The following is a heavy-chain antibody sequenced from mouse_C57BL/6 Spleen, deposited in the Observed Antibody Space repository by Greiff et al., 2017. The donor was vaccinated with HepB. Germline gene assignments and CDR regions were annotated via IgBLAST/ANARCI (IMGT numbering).Heavy chain of an antibody. V-gene: IGHV1-64*01. CDR1: GYTFTSYW. CDR2: IHPNSGST. CDR3: ARMATMVTTEGY. J-gene: IGHJ2*01. D-gene: IGHD2-2*01. Sequence: QVQLQQPGAELVKPGASVKLSCKASGYTFTSYWMHWVKQRPGQGLEWIGMIHPNSGSTNYNEKFKSKATLTVDKSSSTAYMQLSSLTSEDSAVYYCARMATMVTTEGYWGQGTTLTVSS.